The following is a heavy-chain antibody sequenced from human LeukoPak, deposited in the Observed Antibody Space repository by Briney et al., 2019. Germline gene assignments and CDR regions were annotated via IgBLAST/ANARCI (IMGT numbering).Heavy chain of an antibody. CDR3: ARQYAGDAFDI. Sequence: PGGSLRLSCAASGFTVSSNYLSWVRQAPGKGLDRVSAIYSGGSTFYADSVKGRFIISRDNSKNTLSLQMNSLRAEDTAVYYCARQYAGDAFDIWGQGTLVTVSS. V-gene: IGHV3-53*01. CDR2: IYSGGST. CDR1: GFTVSSNY. J-gene: IGHJ3*02.